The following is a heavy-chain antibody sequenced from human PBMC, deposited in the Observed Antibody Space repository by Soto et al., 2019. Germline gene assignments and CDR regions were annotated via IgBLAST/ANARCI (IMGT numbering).Heavy chain of an antibody. CDR3: ARKQIASEIDY. V-gene: IGHV1-2*02. CDR2: VNTNNGDT. J-gene: IGHJ4*02. D-gene: IGHD6-13*01. CDR1: LYSFTSLS. Sequence: ASVXVSFKSSLYSFTSLSLHVLLQAPGQGLEWMGWVNTNNGDTIYAQNIQDRVTMTRDTAISTAFMELTSLTSDDKAVYFCARKQIASEIDYWGQGTVVTVSS.